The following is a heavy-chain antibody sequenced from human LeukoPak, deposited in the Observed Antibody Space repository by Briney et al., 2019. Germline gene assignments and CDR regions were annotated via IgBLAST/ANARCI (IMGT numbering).Heavy chain of an antibody. Sequence: GASVKVFCKAYGCTLRGDYMHWVRQDPRKRLQWMGWIKPNSGDTDYAQKFQGRVTMTRDTSISTVYMELSSLRSDDTAVYYCARADSVPAGDYHYWYMDVWGKGTTVTVSS. V-gene: IGHV1-2*02. CDR2: IKPNSGDT. J-gene: IGHJ6*03. CDR3: ARADSVPAGDYHYWYMDV. CDR1: GCTLRGDY. D-gene: IGHD2-2*01.